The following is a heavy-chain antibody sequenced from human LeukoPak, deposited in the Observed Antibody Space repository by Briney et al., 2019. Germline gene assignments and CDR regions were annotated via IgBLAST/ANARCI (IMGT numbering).Heavy chain of an antibody. J-gene: IGHJ4*02. V-gene: IGHV3-23*01. CDR2: ISGSGGST. CDR1: GFTFSSYA. D-gene: IGHD3-22*01. Sequence: GGSLRLSCAASGFTFSSYAISWVRQAPGKGLEWVSAISGSGGSTYYADSVKGRFTISRDNSKNTLYLQMNSLRAEDTAVYYCAAHPITMIVVVPDYWGQGTLVTVSS. CDR3: AAHPITMIVVVPDY.